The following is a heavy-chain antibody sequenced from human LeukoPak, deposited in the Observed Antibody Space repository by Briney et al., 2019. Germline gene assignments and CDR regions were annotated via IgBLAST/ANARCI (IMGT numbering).Heavy chain of an antibody. V-gene: IGHV3-7*01. D-gene: IGHD3-16*02. J-gene: IGHJ4*02. CDR2: IKQDGSEK. CDR1: GFTFSCYW. Sequence: GGSLRLSCAASGFTFSCYWMSWDRQAPGMGLEWVANIKQDGSEKYYVDSVEGRFTISRDNAKNSLYLQMNSLRAEDTAVYYCARDQRMITFAGVIARLYYLDYWGQGTLVTVSS. CDR3: ARDQRMITFAGVIARLYYLDY.